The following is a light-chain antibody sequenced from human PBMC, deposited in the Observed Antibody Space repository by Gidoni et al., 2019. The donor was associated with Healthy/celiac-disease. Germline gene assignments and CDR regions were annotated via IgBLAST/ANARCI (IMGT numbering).Light chain of an antibody. J-gene: IGLJ2*01. Sequence: SYELTQPPSVSVSPGQTASITCSGDKLGDNYACWYQQKPGQSPVLVIYQDSKRPSGIPERFSGSNSGNTATLTISGTQAMDEADYYCQAWDSSTEVFGGGTKLTVL. V-gene: IGLV3-1*01. CDR1: KLGDNY. CDR3: QAWDSSTEV. CDR2: QDS.